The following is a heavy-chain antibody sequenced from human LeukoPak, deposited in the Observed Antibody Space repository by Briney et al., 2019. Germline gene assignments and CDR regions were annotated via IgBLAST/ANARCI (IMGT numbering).Heavy chain of an antibody. CDR2: IKQDGSEK. CDR3: ARVGKWFGELYYYYYYMDV. D-gene: IGHD3-10*01. CDR1: GYSISSGYY. Sequence: PSETLSLTCTVSGYSISSGYYWGWIRQAPGKGLEWVANIKQDGSEKYYVDSVKGRFTISRDNAKNSLYLQMNSLRAEDTAVYYCARVGKWFGELYYYYYYMDVWGKGTTVTISS. J-gene: IGHJ6*03. V-gene: IGHV3-7*01.